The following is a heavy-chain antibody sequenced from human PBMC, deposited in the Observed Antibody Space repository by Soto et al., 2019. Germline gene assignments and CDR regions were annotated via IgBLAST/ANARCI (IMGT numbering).Heavy chain of an antibody. D-gene: IGHD6-19*01. CDR3: AKGGRQWLVTSDFNY. J-gene: IGHJ4*02. CDR1: GFTFSTYW. V-gene: IGHV3-74*01. Sequence: GGSLRLSCIASGFTFSTYWMHWVRQTPEKGLVWVSHTDNDGSFTTYADSVKGRFTISRDSSKNTVSLEMTSLRAEDTAVYYCAKGGRQWLVTSDFNYWGQGALVTVSS. CDR2: TDNDGSFT.